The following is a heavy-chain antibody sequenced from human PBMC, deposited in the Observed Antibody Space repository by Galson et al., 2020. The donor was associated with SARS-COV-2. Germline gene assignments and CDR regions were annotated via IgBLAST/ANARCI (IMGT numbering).Heavy chain of an antibody. CDR1: GGTFSSYT. D-gene: IGHD6-13*01. CDR2: IIPILGIA. Sequence: SVKVSCKASGGTFSSYTISWVRQAPGQGLEWMGRIIPILGIANYAQKFQGRVTITADKSTSTAYMELSSLRSEDTAVYYCARGGPQQLGYYYYYGMDVWGQGTTVTVSS. V-gene: IGHV1-69*02. J-gene: IGHJ6*02. CDR3: ARGGPQQLGYYYYYGMDV.